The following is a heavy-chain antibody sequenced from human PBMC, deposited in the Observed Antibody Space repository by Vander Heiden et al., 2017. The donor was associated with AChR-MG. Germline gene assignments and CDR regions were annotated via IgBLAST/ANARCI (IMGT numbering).Heavy chain of an antibody. V-gene: IGHV4-39*01. D-gene: IGHD3-22*01. CDR2: LYYSGST. CDR1: GGSIRSSSYY. J-gene: IGHJ4*02. CDR3: GRLVAYDNSGYSLVGGRFFDY. Sequence: QLQLQESGPGLVKPSETLSLTCTVSGGSIRSSSYYWGWIRPPPGKGLEWIGSLYYSGSTYYNPSLKRRVTISVDTPRNQFSLSLSSVTAADTAVYYCGRLVAYDNSGYSLVGGRFFDYWGQGILVTISS.